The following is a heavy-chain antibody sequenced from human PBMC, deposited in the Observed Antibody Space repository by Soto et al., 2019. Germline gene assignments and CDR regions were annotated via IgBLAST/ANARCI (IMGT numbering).Heavy chain of an antibody. CDR2: IYWDDDK. CDR1: GFSLSTSGVG. D-gene: IGHD2-21*02. CDR3: IQSRCGGDCLQSYASHYYYGMDV. V-gene: IGHV2-5*02. J-gene: IGHJ6*01. Sequence: QITLKESGPTLVKPTQTLTLICTFSGFSLSTSGVGVGWIRQPPGKALEWLALIYWDDDKRYSPSLRSRLTINKDTSKNQVVLTMTNMDPVDTATYYCIQSRCGGDCLQSYASHYYYGMDVW.